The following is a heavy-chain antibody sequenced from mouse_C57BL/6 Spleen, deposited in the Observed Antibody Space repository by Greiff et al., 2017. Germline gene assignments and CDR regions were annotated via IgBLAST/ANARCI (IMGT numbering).Heavy chain of an antibody. J-gene: IGHJ4*01. V-gene: IGHV1-72*01. CDR2: IDPNSGGT. Sequence: VQLQQPGAELVKPGASVKLSCKASGYTFTSYWMHWVKQRPGRGLEWIGRIDPNSGGTKYNEKFKSKATLTVDKPSSTAYMQLSSLTSEDSAVYYCARGGDDGYYGDYAMDYWGQGTSVTVSS. CDR1: GYTFTSYW. D-gene: IGHD2-3*01. CDR3: ARGGDDGYYGDYAMDY.